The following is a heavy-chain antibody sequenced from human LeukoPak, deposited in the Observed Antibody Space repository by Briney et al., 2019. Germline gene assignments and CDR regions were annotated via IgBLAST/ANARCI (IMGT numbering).Heavy chain of an antibody. D-gene: IGHD3-22*01. V-gene: IGHV1-2*02. CDR3: ARGIPQYYYDSSGYYPDYFDY. CDR1: GHTFTGYY. Sequence: ASVKVCCKASGHTFTGYYMHWVRQAPGQGLEWMGWINPNSGGTNYAQKFQGRVTMTRDTSISTAYMELSRLRSDDTAVYYCARGIPQYYYDSSGYYPDYFDYWGQGTLVTVSS. J-gene: IGHJ4*02. CDR2: INPNSGGT.